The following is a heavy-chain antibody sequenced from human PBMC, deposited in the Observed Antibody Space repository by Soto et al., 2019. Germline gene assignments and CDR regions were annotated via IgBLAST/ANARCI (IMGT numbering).Heavy chain of an antibody. Sequence: SVKVSCKASGGTFSSYTISWVRQAPGQGLEWMGRIIPILGIANYAQKFQGSVTITADKSTSTAYMELSSLRSEDTAVYYYASSGDVSSNYYYYYMDVWGKGTTVTVSS. J-gene: IGHJ6*03. CDR3: ASSGDVSSNYYYYYMDV. D-gene: IGHD3-10*01. CDR1: GGTFSSYT. V-gene: IGHV1-69*02. CDR2: IIPILGIA.